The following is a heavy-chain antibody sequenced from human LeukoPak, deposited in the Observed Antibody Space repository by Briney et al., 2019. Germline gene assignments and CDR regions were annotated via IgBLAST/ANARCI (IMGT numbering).Heavy chain of an antibody. V-gene: IGHV3-23*01. J-gene: IGHJ6*03. CDR2: IGGSGTRT. D-gene: IGHD6-19*01. CDR3: AKDGVAGTPREYYYYYYMDV. Sequence: GGSLRLSCSASGFTFTTYGMNWVRQAPGKGLEWVSGIGGSGTRTYYADSVKGRFTISRDNSKNTLYLQMNSLRDEDTAVYYCAKDGVAGTPREYYYYYYMDVWGKGTTVTISS. CDR1: GFTFTTYG.